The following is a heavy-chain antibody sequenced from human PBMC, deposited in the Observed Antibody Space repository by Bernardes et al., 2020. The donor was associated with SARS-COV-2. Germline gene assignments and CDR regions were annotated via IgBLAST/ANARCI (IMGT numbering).Heavy chain of an antibody. D-gene: IGHD3-10*01. V-gene: IGHV1-2*02. CDR3: AREAMVPPSYGMDV. CDR1: GYTFTGYY. CDR2: INPNSGGT. J-gene: IGHJ6*02. Sequence: VKVSCQASGYTFTGYYMHWVRQAPGQGLEWMGWINPNSGGTNYAQKFQGRVTMTRDTSITTAYMEVSRLRSDDTAVYYCAREAMVPPSYGMDVWGQGTTVTVSS.